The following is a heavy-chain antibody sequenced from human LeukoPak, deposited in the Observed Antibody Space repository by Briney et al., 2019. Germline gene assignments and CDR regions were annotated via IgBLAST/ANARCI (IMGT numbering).Heavy chain of an antibody. D-gene: IGHD4-17*01. CDR1: GGSFSGYY. CDR3: ARGSYGDYDNWLDC. Sequence: PSETLSLTCAVYGGSFSGYYWTWIRQPPGKGLEWIGEINHSGRTKYNPSLKGRVTISSDTSKNQVSLKLSSVTAADTAVYYCARGSYGDYDNWLDCWGQGTLVTVSS. CDR2: INHSGRT. V-gene: IGHV4-34*01. J-gene: IGHJ5*01.